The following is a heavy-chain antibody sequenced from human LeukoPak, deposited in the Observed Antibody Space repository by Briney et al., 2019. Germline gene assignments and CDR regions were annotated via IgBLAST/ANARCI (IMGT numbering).Heavy chain of an antibody. J-gene: IGHJ4*02. CDR1: GGSISTYY. Sequence: SETLSLTCTVSGGSISTYYWSWLRQPAGKGLEWIGRIYTSGSTNYNSSLKSRVTMSVDTSKNQFSLNLSSVTAADTAVYYCARETGGSYYRALDYWGQGTLVTVSS. CDR2: IYTSGST. D-gene: IGHD1-26*01. V-gene: IGHV4-4*07. CDR3: ARETGGSYYRALDY.